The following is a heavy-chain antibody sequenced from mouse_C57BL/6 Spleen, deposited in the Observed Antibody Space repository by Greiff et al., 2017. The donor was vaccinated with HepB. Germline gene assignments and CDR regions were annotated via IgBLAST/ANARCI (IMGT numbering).Heavy chain of an antibody. V-gene: IGHV1-9*01. CDR1: GYTFTGYW. D-gene: IGHD2-3*01. J-gene: IGHJ2*01. CDR2: ILPGSGST. Sequence: QVQLKESGAELMKPGASVKLSCKATGYTFTGYWIEWVKQRPGHGLEWIGEILPGSGSTNYNEKFKGKATFTADTSSNTASMQLSSLTTEDSAIYYCARGGLYDGYPDDWGQGTTLTVSS. CDR3: ARGGLYDGYPDD.